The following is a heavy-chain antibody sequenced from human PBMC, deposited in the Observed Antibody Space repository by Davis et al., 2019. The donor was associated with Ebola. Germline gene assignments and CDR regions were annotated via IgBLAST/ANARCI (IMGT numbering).Heavy chain of an antibody. V-gene: IGHV4-34*01. D-gene: IGHD1-7*01. J-gene: IGHJ4*02. CDR2: INHSGGT. Sequence: MPSETLSLTCAVYGGSFSGYYWSWIRQPPGKGLEWIGEINHSGGTNYSPSLKSRVTVSVDTSKNQFSLKLSSVTAADTAVYYCAREVTGTPFSFDYWGQGTLVTVSS. CDR3: AREVTGTPFSFDY. CDR1: GGSFSGYY.